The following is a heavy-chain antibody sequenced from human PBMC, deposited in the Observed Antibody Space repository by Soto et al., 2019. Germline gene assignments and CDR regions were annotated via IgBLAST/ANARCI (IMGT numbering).Heavy chain of an antibody. D-gene: IGHD3-3*01. J-gene: IGHJ5*02. CDR3: ARGFKSGWSIGGWFDP. CDR2: IYYSGST. V-gene: IGHV4-31*03. Sequence: QVQLQESGPGLVKPSQTLSLTCTVSGGSISSGGYYWSWIRQHPGKGLEWIGYIYYSGSTYYNPSLKSRVTRSVDTSKNQFSLKLSSVTAADTAVYYCARGFKSGWSIGGWFDPWGQGTLVTVSS. CDR1: GGSISSGGYY.